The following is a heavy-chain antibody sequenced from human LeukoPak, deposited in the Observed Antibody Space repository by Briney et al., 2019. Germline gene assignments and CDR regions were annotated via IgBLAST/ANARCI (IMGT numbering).Heavy chain of an antibody. V-gene: IGHV4-39*07. D-gene: IGHD6-13*01. CDR1: GDSISSGDYY. Sequence: SETLSLTCTVSGDSISSGDYYWSWIRQPPGKGLEWIGEINHSGSTNYNPSLKSRVTISVDTSKNQFSLKLSSVTAADTAVYYCARRTRPVTYYSSSWQYNWFDPWGQGTLVTVSS. J-gene: IGHJ5*02. CDR3: ARRTRPVTYYSSSWQYNWFDP. CDR2: INHSGST.